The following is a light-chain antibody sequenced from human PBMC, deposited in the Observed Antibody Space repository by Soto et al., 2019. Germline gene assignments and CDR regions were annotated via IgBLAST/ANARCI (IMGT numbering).Light chain of an antibody. Sequence: DIVMTQSPDSLAVSLGERATVNCKSSQSLLSNSNNKNYLTWYQHKLGQPPKMLIYWASTRKSGVPDRFSGSGSGTDFTRTISSLQAEDVAVYYCQQYYGAPLTFGGGTKVDIK. V-gene: IGKV4-1*01. CDR2: WAS. CDR1: QSLLSNSNNKNY. J-gene: IGKJ4*01. CDR3: QQYYGAPLT.